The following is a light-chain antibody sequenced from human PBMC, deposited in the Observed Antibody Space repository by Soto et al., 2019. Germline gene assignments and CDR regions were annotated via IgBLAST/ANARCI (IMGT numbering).Light chain of an antibody. CDR2: EAS. Sequence: DIQMTQSPSTLSASVGDRVTITCRASQSIGRWLAWFQQKPGKAPNLLSYEASTLESGVPSRFSGSGSGTEFTLTISSLQSDDFASYYCQQYNRYWTFSEGTKVEIK. CDR3: QQYNRYWT. V-gene: IGKV1-5*03. J-gene: IGKJ1*01. CDR1: QSIGRW.